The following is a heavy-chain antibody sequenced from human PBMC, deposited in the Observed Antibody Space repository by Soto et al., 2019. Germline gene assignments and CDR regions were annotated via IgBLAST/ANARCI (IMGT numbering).Heavy chain of an antibody. CDR3: AHSSRLYFDPPNSPYYFDY. CDR1: GFSIRDSGVA. J-gene: IGHJ4*02. D-gene: IGHD1-26*01. Sequence: PTLVNPTQTLTLTCTFSGFSIRDSGVAVGWIRQPPGKALEWLALIYWDDDRSFNPSLRNRLTITEDTSKNEVVLTMTTMDPVDTATYYCAHSSRLYFDPPNSPYYFDYWGQGALVTVSS. CDR2: IYWDDDR. V-gene: IGHV2-5*02.